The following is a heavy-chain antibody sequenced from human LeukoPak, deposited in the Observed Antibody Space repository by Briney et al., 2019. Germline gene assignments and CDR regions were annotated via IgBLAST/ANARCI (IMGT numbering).Heavy chain of an antibody. CDR1: GGSISSSSYY. D-gene: IGHD5-18*01. CDR2: IYYSGST. V-gene: IGHV4-61*05. J-gene: IGHJ2*01. CDR3: ARGGPETWIQPTVFWYFDL. Sequence: SETLSLTCTVSGGSISSSSYYWGWIRQPPGKGLEWIGYIYYSGSTNYNPSLKSRVTISVDTSKNQFSPKLSSVTAADTAVYYCARGGPETWIQPTVFWYFDLWGRGTLVTVSS.